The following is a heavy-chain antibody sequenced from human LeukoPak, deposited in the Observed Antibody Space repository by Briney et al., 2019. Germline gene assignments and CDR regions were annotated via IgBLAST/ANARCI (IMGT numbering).Heavy chain of an antibody. CDR2: IYYSGST. J-gene: IGHJ4*02. V-gene: IGHV4-59*01. Sequence: SETLSLTCTVSGGSISSYYWSWIRQPPGKGLEWIGYIYYSGSTNYNPSLKSRVTISVDTSKNQFSLKLSSVTAADTAVYYCARDRDYGDYSAFDYWGQGILVTVSS. CDR1: GGSISSYY. D-gene: IGHD4-17*01. CDR3: ARDRDYGDYSAFDY.